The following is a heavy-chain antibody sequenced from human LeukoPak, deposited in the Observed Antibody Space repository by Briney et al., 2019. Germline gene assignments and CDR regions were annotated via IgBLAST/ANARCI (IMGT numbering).Heavy chain of an antibody. CDR1: GFTFSSYW. Sequence: GGSLRLYCAASGFTFSSYWMNWVRQAPEEGLEGVANIKQDGSEMYYVDSVKGRFTISRDNTKNSLYLQMNNLRVGDTAVYYCARDPGRGSCFDYWGQGTLVTVSS. CDR3: ARDPGRGSCFDY. J-gene: IGHJ4*02. D-gene: IGHD2-15*01. V-gene: IGHV3-7*01. CDR2: IKQDGSEM.